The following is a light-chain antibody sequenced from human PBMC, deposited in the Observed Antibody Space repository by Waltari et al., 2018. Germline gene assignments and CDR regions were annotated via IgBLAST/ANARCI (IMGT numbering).Light chain of an antibody. J-gene: IGLJ2*01. CDR2: DVN. CDR3: SSYGGSDNLV. CDR1: SSDVGGYNY. V-gene: IGLV2-8*01. Sequence: QSALTQPPSASGSPGQSVTISCTGSSSDVGGYNYVSWYQQYPGKAPKLMIYDVNKRPSGVPYRFSGSKSGNTASLTVSGLQTDDEADYYCSSYGGSDNLVFGGGTKLTVL.